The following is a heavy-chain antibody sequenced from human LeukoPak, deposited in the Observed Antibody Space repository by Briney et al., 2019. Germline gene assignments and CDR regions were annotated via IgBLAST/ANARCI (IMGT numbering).Heavy chain of an antibody. CDR3: ARPLGGGSGSYLFDY. Sequence: GASVKVSCKASGYTFTGYYMHWVRQAPGQGLEWMGIINPSGGSTSYAQKFQGRVTMTRDMSTSTVYMELSSLRSEDTAVYYCARPLGGGSGSYLFDYWGQGTLVTVSS. V-gene: IGHV1-46*01. J-gene: IGHJ4*02. CDR2: INPSGGST. CDR1: GYTFTGYY. D-gene: IGHD3-10*01.